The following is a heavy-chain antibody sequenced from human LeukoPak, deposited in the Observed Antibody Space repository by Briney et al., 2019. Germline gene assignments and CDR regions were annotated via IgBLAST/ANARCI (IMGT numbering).Heavy chain of an antibody. V-gene: IGHV4-59*11. CDR1: NGSISGHY. D-gene: IGHD3-3*01. CDR2: IYYSGST. J-gene: IGHJ4*02. Sequence: SGTLSLTCYVSNGSISGHYWSWIRQPPGKGLEWIGYIYYSGSTNYNPSLQSRVTISVDTSKNQFSLKLASVTAADSAMYYCARVNYDFWSSADYWGQGTLVTVSS. CDR3: ARVNYDFWSSADY.